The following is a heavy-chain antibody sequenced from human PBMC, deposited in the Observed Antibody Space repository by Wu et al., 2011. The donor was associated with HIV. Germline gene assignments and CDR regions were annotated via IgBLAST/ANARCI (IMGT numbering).Heavy chain of an antibody. Sequence: QVQLVQSGAEVKKPGSSVKVSCKASGGDFRSYPISWLRQAPGHGLEWMGRIMPLFGTTNYAQKFQGRVTITADESTTTAYMELSSLRSEDTAVYYCARDYTHSALVDNDFDVWGQGTLLTVFS. J-gene: IGHJ3*01. CDR3: ARDYTHSALVDNDFDV. CDR2: IMPLFGTT. CDR1: GGDFRSYP. D-gene: IGHD5-12*01. V-gene: IGHV1-69*15.